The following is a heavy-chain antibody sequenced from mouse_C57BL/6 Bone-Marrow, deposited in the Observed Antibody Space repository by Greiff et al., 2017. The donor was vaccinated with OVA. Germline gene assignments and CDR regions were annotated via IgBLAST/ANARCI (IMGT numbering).Heavy chain of an antibody. J-gene: IGHJ1*03. CDR2: INSDGGST. CDR1: EYEFPSHD. Sequence: EVKLVESGGGLVQPGESLKLSCESNEYEFPSHDMSWVRKTPEKRLELVAAINSDGGSTYYPDTMERRFIISRDNTKKTLYLQMSSLRSEDTALYYCARGYGSSYGTYWYFDVWGTGTTVTVSS. CDR3: ARGYGSSYGTYWYFDV. D-gene: IGHD1-1*01. V-gene: IGHV5-2*01.